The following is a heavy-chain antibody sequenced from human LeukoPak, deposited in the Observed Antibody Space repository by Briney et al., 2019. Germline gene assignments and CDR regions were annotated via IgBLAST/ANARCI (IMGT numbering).Heavy chain of an antibody. CDR1: GGSIRSYY. J-gene: IGHJ4*02. CDR3: ARSVQYYYDSSGYHPYYFDY. Sequence: SETLSLTCSVSGGSIRSYYWSWSRQPPGKGLEWIGYIYYSGSTNYNPSLKSRVTISVDTSKNQFSLKLSSVTAADTAVYYCARSVQYYYDSSGYHPYYFDYWGQGTLVTVSS. D-gene: IGHD3-22*01. CDR2: IYYSGST. V-gene: IGHV4-59*01.